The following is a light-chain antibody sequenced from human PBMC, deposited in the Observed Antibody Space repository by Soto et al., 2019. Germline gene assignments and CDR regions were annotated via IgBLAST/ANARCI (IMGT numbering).Light chain of an antibody. CDR1: QSVSSD. V-gene: IGKV3-15*01. CDR2: SVS. Sequence: EIVMTQSPATLSVSPGEGATLSCRASQSVSSDLAWYQQKPGQAPRLLIYSVSTRATGVPARFSGSGSGTEFTLTITSLQSEDFAIYYCQQYTNWPPYTFGQGTRLEIK. CDR3: QQYTNWPPYT. J-gene: IGKJ2*01.